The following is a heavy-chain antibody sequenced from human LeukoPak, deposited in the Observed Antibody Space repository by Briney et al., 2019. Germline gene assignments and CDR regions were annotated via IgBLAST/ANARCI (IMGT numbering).Heavy chain of an antibody. V-gene: IGHV1-46*01. J-gene: IGHJ4*02. CDR2: INPSGGST. Sequence: ASVKVSCKASGCTFTSYYMHWVRQAPGQGLEWMGIINPSGGSTSYAQKFQGRVTMTRDMSTSTVYMELSSLRSEDTAVYYCARDSVPTPFDYWGQGTLVTVSS. CDR3: ARDSVPTPFDY. CDR1: GCTFTSYY.